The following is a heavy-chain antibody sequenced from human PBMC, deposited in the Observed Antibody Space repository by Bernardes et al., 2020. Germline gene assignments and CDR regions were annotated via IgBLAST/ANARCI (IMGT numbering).Heavy chain of an antibody. J-gene: IGHJ4*02. D-gene: IGHD3-10*01. CDR1: GFTFNRHW. Sequence: GGSLRLSRTASGFTFNRHWMYWVRQAPGKGLEWVANIKPDGSEKLYVDSVKGRFTISRDNAKNSLYLQMNSLRAEDTAIYYCARIPGSSTLFDYWGQGTLVTVSS. V-gene: IGHV3-7*03. CDR2: IKPDGSEK. CDR3: ARIPGSSTLFDY.